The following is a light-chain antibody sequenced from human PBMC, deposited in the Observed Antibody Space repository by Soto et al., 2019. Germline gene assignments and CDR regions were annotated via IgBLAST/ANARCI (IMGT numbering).Light chain of an antibody. CDR1: QGINSY. V-gene: IGKV1-9*01. CDR3: QQLNSYPIT. J-gene: IGKJ5*01. Sequence: DIQLTQSPSFLSASVGDRVTSTCRASQGINSYLAWYQQKPGKAPRLLIYAASTLQSGVPSRFSGSGSGTEFTRTISILQPEDFATYYCQQLNSYPITFGQGIRLEIK. CDR2: AAS.